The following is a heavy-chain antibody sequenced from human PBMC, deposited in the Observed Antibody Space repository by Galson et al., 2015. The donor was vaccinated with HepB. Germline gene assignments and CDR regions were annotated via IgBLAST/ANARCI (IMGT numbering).Heavy chain of an antibody. CDR2: FDPEDGET. Sequence: SVKVSCKVSGSTLTELSMHWVRQAPGKGLEWMGGFDPEDGETIYAQKFQGRVTMTEDTSTDTAYMELSSLRSEDTAVYYCATDARIVGATSANFDYWGQGTLVTVSS. V-gene: IGHV1-24*01. D-gene: IGHD1-26*01. CDR1: GSTLTELS. CDR3: ATDARIVGATSANFDY. J-gene: IGHJ4*02.